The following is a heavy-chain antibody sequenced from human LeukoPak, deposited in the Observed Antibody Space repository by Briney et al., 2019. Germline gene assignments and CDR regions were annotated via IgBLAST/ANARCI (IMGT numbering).Heavy chain of an antibody. J-gene: IGHJ4*02. CDR3: ARQPMVVGAARGAYFDY. CDR2: IYYSGST. Sequence: SETLSLTCTVPGGSISSYYWSWIRQPQGKGLEWIGYIYYSGSTNYNPSLKSRVTISVDTSKNQFSLRLNSVTAADTAVYYCARQPMVVGAARGAYFDYWGQGTLVTVSS. D-gene: IGHD1-26*01. CDR1: GGSISSYY. V-gene: IGHV4-59*08.